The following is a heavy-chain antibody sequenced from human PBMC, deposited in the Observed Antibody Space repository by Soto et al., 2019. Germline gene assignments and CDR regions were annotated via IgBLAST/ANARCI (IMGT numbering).Heavy chain of an antibody. D-gene: IGHD6-19*01. J-gene: IGHJ5*02. CDR3: AREAGPDRWFDP. V-gene: IGHV4-4*07. CDR1: GASISSYF. Sequence: SETLSLTCTVSGASISSYFWTWIRQPAGKGLDWIGRISTSGTTNYNPSLKSRVTMSVGTSKNHFSLNLSSVTAADTAVYYCAREAGPDRWFDPWGQGTLVTVSS. CDR2: ISTSGTT.